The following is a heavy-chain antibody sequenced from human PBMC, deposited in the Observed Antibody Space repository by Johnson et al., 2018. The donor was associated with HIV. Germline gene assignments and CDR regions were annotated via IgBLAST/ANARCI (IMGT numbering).Heavy chain of an antibody. CDR2: ISYDGSNK. Sequence: QVQLVESGGGVVQPGRSLRLSCAASGFTFSSYGMHWVRQAPGKGLEWVAVISYDGSNKYYADSVKGRFTISRDNSKNTLYLQMNSLIAEDTAVYYCAKGGYNWKFDGFDVGGQGTMVTVSS. CDR3: AKGGYNWKFDGFDV. D-gene: IGHD1-20*01. J-gene: IGHJ3*01. CDR1: GFTFSSYG. V-gene: IGHV3-30*18.